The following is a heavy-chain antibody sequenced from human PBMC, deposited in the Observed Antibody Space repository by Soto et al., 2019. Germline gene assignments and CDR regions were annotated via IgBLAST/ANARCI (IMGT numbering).Heavy chain of an antibody. D-gene: IGHD3-3*01. CDR1: GFTFSSYA. V-gene: IGHV3-64*01. Sequence: GGSLRLSCAASGFTFSSYAMHWVRQAPGKGLEYVSAISSNGGSTYYANSVKGRFTISRDNSKNTLYLQMGSLGAEDMAVYYCARDGRFLEWLYLNYYYMDVWGKGTTVTVSS. CDR3: ARDGRFLEWLYLNYYYMDV. CDR2: ISSNGGST. J-gene: IGHJ6*03.